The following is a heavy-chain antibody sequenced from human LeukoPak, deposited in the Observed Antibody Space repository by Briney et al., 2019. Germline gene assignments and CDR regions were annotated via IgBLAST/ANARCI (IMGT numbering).Heavy chain of an antibody. CDR2: ISSTSTTK. D-gene: IGHD4-17*01. CDR1: GFNLSTYT. J-gene: IGHJ5*02. Sequence: PGGSLRLSCTASGFNLSTYTMNWVRQAPGKGLEWVSYISSTSTTKYYADSVKGRFTISRDNSKNSLDLQMNRLTAEDTAVYYCARDRSLVDGDYGVWFDAWGQGSLVTVSS. CDR3: ARDRSLVDGDYGVWFDA. V-gene: IGHV3-48*04.